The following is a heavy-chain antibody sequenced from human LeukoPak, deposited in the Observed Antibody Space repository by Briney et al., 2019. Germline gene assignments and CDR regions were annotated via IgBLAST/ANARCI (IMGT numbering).Heavy chain of an antibody. D-gene: IGHD6-13*01. CDR3: ARDFRYSTTYYIDV. Sequence: ASVKVSCKASGYTFTSYDINWVRQATGQGLEWMGIINPSGGSTSYAQKFQGRVTMTRDMSTSTVYMELSSLRSEDTAVYYCARDFRYSTTYYIDVWGKGTTVTVSS. CDR2: INPSGGST. CDR1: GYTFTSYD. J-gene: IGHJ6*03. V-gene: IGHV1-46*01.